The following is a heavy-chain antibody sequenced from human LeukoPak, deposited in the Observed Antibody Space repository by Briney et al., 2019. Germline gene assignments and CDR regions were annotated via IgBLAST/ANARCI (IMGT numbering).Heavy chain of an antibody. Sequence: SVKVSCKASGGTFSSYAISWVRQAPGQGLEWMGGIIPIFGTANYAQKFQGRVTITADKSTSTAYMELSSLRSEDTAVHYCARGEDGSSWYEIDYWGQGTLVTVSS. D-gene: IGHD6-13*01. CDR1: GGTFSSYA. J-gene: IGHJ4*02. CDR3: ARGEDGSSWYEIDY. V-gene: IGHV1-69*06. CDR2: IIPIFGTA.